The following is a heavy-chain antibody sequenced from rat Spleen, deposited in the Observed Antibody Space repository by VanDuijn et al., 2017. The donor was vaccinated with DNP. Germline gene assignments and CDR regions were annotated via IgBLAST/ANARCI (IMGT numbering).Heavy chain of an antibody. CDR2: MSYDGSET. J-gene: IGHJ2*01. CDR1: GLTFSDHN. D-gene: IGHD1-4*01. CDR3: AGRPPPTRGPFDY. V-gene: IGHV5-7*01. Sequence: EVQLVESGGGLVQPGRSLKLSCAASGLTFSDHNMAWVRQAPKKGLEWVATMSYDGSETYYRDSVKGRFTISRNNARSTLYLQMDRLRSEDTAAYYCAGRPPPTRGPFDYWGQGVTVTVSS.